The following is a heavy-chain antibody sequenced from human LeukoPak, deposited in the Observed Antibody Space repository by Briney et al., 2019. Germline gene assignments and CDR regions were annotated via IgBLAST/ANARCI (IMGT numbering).Heavy chain of an antibody. Sequence: GGSLRLSCAASGFTFSSYWMSWVRQAPGKGLEWVANIKQDGSEKYYVDSVRGRFTISRDNAKNSLYPQMNSLRADDTAVYYCARGSAAPDSWGQGALVTVSS. J-gene: IGHJ4*02. V-gene: IGHV3-7*03. CDR1: GFTFSSYW. D-gene: IGHD6-6*01. CDR2: IKQDGSEK. CDR3: ARGSAAPDS.